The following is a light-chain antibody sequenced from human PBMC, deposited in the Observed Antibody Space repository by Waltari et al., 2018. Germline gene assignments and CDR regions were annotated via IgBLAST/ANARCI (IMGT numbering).Light chain of an antibody. CDR3: QTWATGIRV. CDR2: LNSDGSH. J-gene: IGLJ2*01. CDR1: SGHSSHA. Sequence: QLVLTQSPSASASLGASVKLTCTLSSGHSSHAIAWHQQQPEKGPRYLMRLNSDGSHTTGDGIPDRFSGSSSGAERYLTISSLQSEDEADYYCQTWATGIRVFGGGTKLTVL. V-gene: IGLV4-69*01.